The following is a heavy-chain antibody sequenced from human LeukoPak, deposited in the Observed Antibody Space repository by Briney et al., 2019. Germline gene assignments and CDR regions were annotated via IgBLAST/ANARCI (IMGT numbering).Heavy chain of an antibody. CDR1: GFTFSTYA. D-gene: IGHD1-1*01. CDR2: ISSNGGST. V-gene: IGHV3-64*01. CDR3: ARVKAGERGYFGY. J-gene: IGHJ4*02. Sequence: GGSLRLSCAASGFTFSTYAMHWVRQAPGKGLEYVSAISSNGGSTYYASSVQGRFTISRDNSKNTLCLQMGSLRAEDMAVYYCARVKAGERGYFGYWGQGTLVTVSS.